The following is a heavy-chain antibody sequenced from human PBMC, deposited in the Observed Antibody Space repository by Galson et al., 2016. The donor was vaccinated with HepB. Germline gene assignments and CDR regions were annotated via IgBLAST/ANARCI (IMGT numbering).Heavy chain of an antibody. CDR2: ISDSATTT. J-gene: IGHJ4*02. CDR3: ASWTDDVLTYYYRADN. CDR1: GLTFTTSG. Sequence: SLRLSCAASGLTFTTSGMSWVRQAPGKGLEWVSSISDSATTTYYRDSVKGRFSISRDNSKNTLYLQMNRLRAEDTAIYYCASWTDDVLTYYYRADNWGQGALVTVSS. V-gene: IGHV3-23*01. D-gene: IGHD3-9*01.